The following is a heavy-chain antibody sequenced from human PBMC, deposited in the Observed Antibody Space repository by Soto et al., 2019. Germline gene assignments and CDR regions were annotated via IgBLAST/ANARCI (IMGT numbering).Heavy chain of an antibody. CDR2: ISAYNGNT. V-gene: IGHV1-18*01. Sequence: GASVKVSCKASGYTFTSYGISWVRQAPGQGLEWMGWISAYNGNTNYAQKLQGRVTMTADKSTSTAYMELSSLRSEDTAVYYCARGLEQQLVLPNYAWFDPWGQGTLVTVSS. CDR3: ARGLEQQLVLPNYAWFDP. D-gene: IGHD6-13*01. CDR1: GYTFTSYG. J-gene: IGHJ5*02.